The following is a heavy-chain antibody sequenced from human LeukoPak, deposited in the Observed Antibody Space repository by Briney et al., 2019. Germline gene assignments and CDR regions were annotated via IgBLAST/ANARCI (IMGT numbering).Heavy chain of an antibody. CDR2: ISYDGSNK. Sequence: RSGGSLRLSCAASGFTFSSYAMHWVRQAPGKGLEWVAVISYDGSNKYYADSVKGRFTISRDNSKNTLYLQMNSLTAEDTAVYFCANDAAQEQLSNLFYGMDVWGQGTTVTVSS. CDR1: GFTFSSYA. J-gene: IGHJ6*02. CDR3: ANDAAQEQLSNLFYGMDV. D-gene: IGHD6-13*01. V-gene: IGHV3-30-3*02.